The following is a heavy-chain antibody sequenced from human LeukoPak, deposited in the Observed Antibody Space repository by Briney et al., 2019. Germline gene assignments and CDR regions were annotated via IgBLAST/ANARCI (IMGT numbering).Heavy chain of an antibody. J-gene: IGHJ5*02. CDR3: ARSSIAARGWFDP. V-gene: IGHV3-7*05. D-gene: IGHD6-6*01. CDR1: GFTFSSYW. Sequence: PGGSLRLSCAASGFTFSSYWISWVRQAPGKGLEWVANIKQDGSEKYYVDSVKGRFTISRDNAKNSLYLQMNSLRAEDTAVYYCARSSIAARGWFDPWGQGTLVTVSS. CDR2: IKQDGSEK.